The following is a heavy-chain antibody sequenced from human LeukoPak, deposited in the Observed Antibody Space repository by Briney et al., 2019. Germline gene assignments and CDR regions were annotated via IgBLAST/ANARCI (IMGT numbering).Heavy chain of an antibody. J-gene: IGHJ4*02. D-gene: IGHD2-15*01. CDR1: GFTFSSYE. V-gene: IGHV3-48*03. Sequence: GGSLRLSCAAPGFTFSSYEMNWVRQAPGKGLEWVSYISSSGSTIYYADSVKGRFTISRDNAKNSLYLQMNSLRAEDTAVYYCARVGCSGGSCWGQGTLVTVSS. CDR3: ARVGCSGGSC. CDR2: ISSSGSTI.